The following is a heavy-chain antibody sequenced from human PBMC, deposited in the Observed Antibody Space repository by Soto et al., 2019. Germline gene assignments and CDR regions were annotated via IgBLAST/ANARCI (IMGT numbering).Heavy chain of an antibody. CDR2: ISSSGSTI. V-gene: IGHV3-11*01. CDR1: GFTFSDHY. J-gene: IGHJ6*03. Sequence: GGSLRLSCAASGFTFSDHYMSWIRQAPGKGLEWISYISSSGSTIYYADSVKGRFTISRDNAKNSLYLQMNSLRAEDTAVYYCARGTTGAPLVYYYYYYMDVWGKGTTVTVSS. CDR3: ARGTTGAPLVYYYYYYMDV. D-gene: IGHD4-4*01.